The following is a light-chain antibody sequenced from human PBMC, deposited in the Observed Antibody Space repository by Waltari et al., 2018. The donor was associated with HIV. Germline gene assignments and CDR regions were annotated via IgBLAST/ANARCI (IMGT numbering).Light chain of an antibody. CDR1: QGINNG. Sequence: DIQMTQSPSSLSASVGDRVNLTCRASQGINNGLAWYQQKPGRAPQLLLSAASSLQSGVPSRFSGSASGTDYSLTISSLQPEDFASDYCQHYHGTPSFGQGTKLEIK. J-gene: IGKJ2*01. CDR3: QHYHGTPS. V-gene: IGKV1-NL1*01. CDR2: AAS.